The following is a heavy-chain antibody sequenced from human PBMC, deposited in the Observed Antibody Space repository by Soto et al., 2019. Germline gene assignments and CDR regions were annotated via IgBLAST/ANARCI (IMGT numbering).Heavy chain of an antibody. V-gene: IGHV1-8*02. Sequence: ASVKVSCKASGYTFTNYDINWVRQATGQGLEWMGWMNPKSGNTAYAQKFQGRVTMTRDTSTSTVYMELSSLRSEDTAVYYCTRFVAAAGHDYWGQGTLVTVSS. CDR2: MNPKSGNT. J-gene: IGHJ4*02. CDR1: GYTFTNYD. CDR3: TRFVAAAGHDY. D-gene: IGHD6-13*01.